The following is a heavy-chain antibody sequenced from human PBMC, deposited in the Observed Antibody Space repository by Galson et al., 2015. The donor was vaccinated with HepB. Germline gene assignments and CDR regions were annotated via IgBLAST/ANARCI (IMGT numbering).Heavy chain of an antibody. D-gene: IGHD3-10*01. CDR2: VYYSGNT. V-gene: IGHV4-39*01. Sequence: ETLSLTCTVSGVSISSTNYFWGWIRQPPGKGLEWIGTVYYSGNTFCNPSLKSRVSISVDTSENRFSLNLYSVTAADTAVYYCARRGFGELGLFDYWGQGALVTVSS. CDR1: GVSISSTNYF. J-gene: IGHJ4*02. CDR3: ARRGFGELGLFDY.